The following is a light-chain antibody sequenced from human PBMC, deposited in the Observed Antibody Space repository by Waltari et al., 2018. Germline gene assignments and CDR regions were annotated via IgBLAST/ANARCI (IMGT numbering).Light chain of an antibody. CDR2: EDN. CDR3: YSTDSSGHHRV. V-gene: IGLV3-10*01. Sequence: SYDLPQPPSVSVSPGQMARITCSGDAFPKKYAYWYQQKSGPAPVLVIYEDNKPPSGNPERFSGSSSGTMATLTISGAQVEDEADYYCYSTDSSGHHRVFGGGTKLTVL. J-gene: IGLJ2*01. CDR1: AFPKKY.